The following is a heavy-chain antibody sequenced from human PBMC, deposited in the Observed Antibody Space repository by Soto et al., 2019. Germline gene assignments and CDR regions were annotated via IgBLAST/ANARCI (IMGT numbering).Heavy chain of an antibody. Sequence: GGSLRLSCAASGFTFSTYWMTWVRQAPGKGLEWVANIKQDGIEKHSVDSVKGRFTISRDNSKNTLYLQMNSLRAEDTAVYYCAKPSPYSSGWYGFDYWGQGTLVTVSS. CDR1: GFTFSTYW. CDR3: AKPSPYSSGWYGFDY. V-gene: IGHV3-7*03. D-gene: IGHD6-19*01. CDR2: IKQDGIEK. J-gene: IGHJ4*02.